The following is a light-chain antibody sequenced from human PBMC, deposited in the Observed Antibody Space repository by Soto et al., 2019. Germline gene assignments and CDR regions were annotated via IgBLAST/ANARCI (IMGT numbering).Light chain of an antibody. CDR2: AAS. Sequence: IQMTHSPSSLSASVGGAVTIHCRASQSISSYLNWYQQKPGKAPKLMIYAASSLQSGVPSRFSGSGSGTDFTLTISSLQPEDVATYYCQQSYSTLWTFGQGTKVDIK. J-gene: IGKJ1*01. V-gene: IGKV1-39*01. CDR3: QQSYSTLWT. CDR1: QSISSY.